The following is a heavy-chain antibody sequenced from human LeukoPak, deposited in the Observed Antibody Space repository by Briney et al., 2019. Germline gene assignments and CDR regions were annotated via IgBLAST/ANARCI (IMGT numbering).Heavy chain of an antibody. Sequence: GGSLRLSCAPSGFSFRSYAMSWVRQAPGKGLEWVSSVSGSGDSTYYADSVKGRFTISRDNSKNTLYLQMNSLRAEDTAVYHCAKATYNSSWNLYFDFWGQGTLVTVSS. CDR1: GFSFRSYA. D-gene: IGHD6-13*01. J-gene: IGHJ4*02. CDR2: VSGSGDST. V-gene: IGHV3-23*01. CDR3: AKATYNSSWNLYFDF.